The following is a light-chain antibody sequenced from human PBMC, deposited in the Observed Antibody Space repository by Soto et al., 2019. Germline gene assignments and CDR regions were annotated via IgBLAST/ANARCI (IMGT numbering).Light chain of an antibody. CDR1: QSVSTY. CDR2: DAS. J-gene: IGKJ1*01. Sequence: EIVLTQSPANLSLSPGERATLSCRASQSVSTYLAWYQHKPGQAPRLLIYDASNRATGISARFSGSGSGTDFTLTISSLEPEDFAVYYCQQRSNWPRAFGQGTKVEIK. CDR3: QQRSNWPRA. V-gene: IGKV3-11*01.